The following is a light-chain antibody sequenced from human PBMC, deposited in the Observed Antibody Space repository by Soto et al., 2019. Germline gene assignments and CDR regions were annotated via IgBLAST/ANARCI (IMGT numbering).Light chain of an antibody. CDR3: AAWDDSLNGYV. CDR1: TSNIRNHA. CDR2: YDD. V-gene: IGLV1-36*01. Sequence: QSVLTQPPSVSDAPRQRVTISCSGRTSNIRNHAVFLYQQLPGEAHKLLIDYDDLLPSGVADRFSGSQSGTSASLAISELQSDNEADYYCAAWDDSLNGYVFGTGTKLTVL. J-gene: IGLJ1*01.